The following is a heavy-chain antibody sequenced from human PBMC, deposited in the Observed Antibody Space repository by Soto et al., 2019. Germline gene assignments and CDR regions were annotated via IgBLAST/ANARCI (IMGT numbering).Heavy chain of an antibody. Sequence: QVQLVESGGGVVQPGRSLRLSCVASGFTFSSYGMHWVRQAPGKGLEWVAVIWYDGSNKYYADSVKGRFTISRDNSKNTLYLQMNSLRAEDTAVYYCARDLYSTTPYDSSGYYLLSSAFDIWGQGTMVTVSS. J-gene: IGHJ3*02. CDR1: GFTFSSYG. D-gene: IGHD3-22*01. CDR3: ARDLYSTTPYDSSGYYLLSSAFDI. V-gene: IGHV3-33*01. CDR2: IWYDGSNK.